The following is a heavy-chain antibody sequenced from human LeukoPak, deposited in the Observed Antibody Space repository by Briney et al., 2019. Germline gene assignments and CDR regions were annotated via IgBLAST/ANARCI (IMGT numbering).Heavy chain of an antibody. D-gene: IGHD3-16*01. V-gene: IGHV3-11*05. CDR3: ARERVLRV. CDR2: ISSSSSYT. CDR1: GCTFSDYY. J-gene: IGHJ4*02. Sequence: GESLRLSCAASGCTFSDYYMTWIRQAPGKGLEWVSYISSSSSYTNYAASVRGRFTVSRDNAKNSLYLQMNSLRAEDTAVYYCARERVLRVWGQGTLVTVSS.